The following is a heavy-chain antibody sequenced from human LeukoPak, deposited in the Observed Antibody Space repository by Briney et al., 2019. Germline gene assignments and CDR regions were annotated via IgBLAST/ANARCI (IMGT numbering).Heavy chain of an antibody. CDR2: IKQDGSDI. CDR3: TRGGRLHPQSPY. Sequence: PGGSLRLSCAASGFTFSTYWMSWVRQAPRKGLEWVANIKQDGSDIYYVDSVKGRFTISRDNAKNSLYLQMSSLRAQDTAVYYCTRGGRLHPQSPYWGQGTLVTVSS. CDR1: GFTFSTYW. J-gene: IGHJ4*02. D-gene: IGHD3-16*01. V-gene: IGHV3-7*01.